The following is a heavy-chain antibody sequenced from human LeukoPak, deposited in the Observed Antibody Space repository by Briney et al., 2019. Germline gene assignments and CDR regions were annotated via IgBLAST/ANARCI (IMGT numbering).Heavy chain of an antibody. J-gene: IGHJ5*02. D-gene: IGHD3-3*01. CDR1: GYTFTSYD. V-gene: IGHV1-8*03. Sequence: GASVKVSCKASGYTFTSYDINWVRQATGQGLEWMGWMNPNSGNTGYAQKFQGRVTITRNTSISTAYMELSSLRSEDTAVYYCARWGSYDFWSGYYGWFDPWGQGTLVTVSS. CDR2: MNPNSGNT. CDR3: ARWGSYDFWSGYYGWFDP.